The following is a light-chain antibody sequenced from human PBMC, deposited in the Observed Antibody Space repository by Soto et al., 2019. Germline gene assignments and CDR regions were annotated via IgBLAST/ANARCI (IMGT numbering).Light chain of an antibody. J-gene: IGKJ3*01. CDR3: QQYNNWPL. CDR1: QSVRSN. V-gene: IGKV3-15*01. Sequence: DRVVALSPAPLSVSTGERATLSCRPSQSVRSNIAWSQQKPGQAPRLLIYGASTRATGIPARFSGSGSGTVFTLTISSLQSEDFAVYYCQQYNNWPLFGPGTKVDIK. CDR2: GAS.